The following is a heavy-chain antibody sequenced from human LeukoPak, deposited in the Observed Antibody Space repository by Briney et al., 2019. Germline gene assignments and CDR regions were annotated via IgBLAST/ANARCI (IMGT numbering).Heavy chain of an antibody. D-gene: IGHD6-13*01. CDR3: TTEDSSSWYDYFDY. CDR2: IKSKTDGGTT. CDR1: VFTFSNAW. J-gene: IGHJ4*02. V-gene: IGHV3-15*01. Sequence: GGSLRLACAASVFTFSNAWMRWVRQAPGQGLEWVGHIKSKTDGGTTDYAAPVKGRFTISRDDSKNTLYLQMNSLKTEGTAVYYCTTEDSSSWYDYFDYWGQGTLVTVSS.